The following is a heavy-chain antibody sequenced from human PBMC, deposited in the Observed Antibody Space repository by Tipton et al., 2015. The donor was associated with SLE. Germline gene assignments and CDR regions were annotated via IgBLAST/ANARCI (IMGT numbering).Heavy chain of an antibody. Sequence: SLRLSCAASGFTVSSNYMSWVRQAPGKGLEWVSVIYSGGSTYYADSVKGRFTISRDNSKNTLHLQINSLRAEDTAVYYCARALAASATDYWGQGTLGTVSS. CDR3: ARALAASATDY. CDR1: GFTVSSNY. D-gene: IGHD6-13*01. V-gene: IGHV3-66*02. CDR2: IYSGGST. J-gene: IGHJ4*02.